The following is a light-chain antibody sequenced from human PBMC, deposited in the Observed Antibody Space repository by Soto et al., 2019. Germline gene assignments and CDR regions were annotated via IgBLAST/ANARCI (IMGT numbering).Light chain of an antibody. CDR2: GNS. CDR3: QSYASSLSGHVV. CDR1: SSNIGAGYD. Sequence: QSVLTQPPSVSGAPGQRVTISCTGSSSNIGAGYDVHWYQQLPGTAPKLLIYGNSNRPTGVPDRFSGSKSGTSAPLAITGLQAEDEADYYCQSYASSLSGHVVFGGGAKVTVL. V-gene: IGLV1-40*01. J-gene: IGLJ2*01.